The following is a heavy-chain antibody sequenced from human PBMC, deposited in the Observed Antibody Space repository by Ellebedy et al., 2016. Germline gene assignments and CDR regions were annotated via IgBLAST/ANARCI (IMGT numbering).Heavy chain of an antibody. D-gene: IGHD1-26*01. CDR1: GFTFSSYS. Sequence: GGSLRLSCAASGFTFSSYSMNWVRQAPGKGLEWVSYISSSSSTIYYADSVKGRFTISSDNAKNSPYLQMNSLRAEDTALYYCARDVGPLSLPGWFDPWGQGTLVTVSS. V-gene: IGHV3-48*01. CDR3: ARDVGPLSLPGWFDP. CDR2: ISSSSSTI. J-gene: IGHJ5*02.